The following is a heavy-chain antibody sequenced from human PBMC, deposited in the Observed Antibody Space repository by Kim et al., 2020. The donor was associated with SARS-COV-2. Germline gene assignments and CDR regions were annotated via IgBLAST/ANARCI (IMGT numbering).Heavy chain of an antibody. CDR1: GGSISSYY. D-gene: IGHD5-18*01. CDR3: ASSSKYSYGLSNGYGRRTRGAFDI. Sequence: SETLSLTCTVSGGSISSYYWSWIRQPPGKGLEWIGYIYYSGSTNYNPSLKSRVTISVDTSKNQFSLKLSSVTAADTAVYYCASSSKYSYGLSNGYGRRTRGAFDIWGQGTMVTVSS. CDR2: IYYSGST. J-gene: IGHJ3*02. V-gene: IGHV4-59*13.